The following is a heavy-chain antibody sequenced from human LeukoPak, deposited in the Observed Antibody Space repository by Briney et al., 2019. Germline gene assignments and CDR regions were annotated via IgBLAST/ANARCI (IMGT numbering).Heavy chain of an antibody. V-gene: IGHV3-7*01. CDR3: ARVSRDYSSSSRGWFDP. CDR2: IKHDGGED. D-gene: IGHD6-6*01. J-gene: IGHJ5*02. CDR1: GFTFSSSW. Sequence: PGGSLRLSCAASGFTFSSSWMSWVRQAPGKGLEWVANIKHDGGEDYYMDSVKGRFTISRDNAKNSLYLQMSSLRAEDTAVYYCARVSRDYSSSSRGWFDPWGQGTLVTVSS.